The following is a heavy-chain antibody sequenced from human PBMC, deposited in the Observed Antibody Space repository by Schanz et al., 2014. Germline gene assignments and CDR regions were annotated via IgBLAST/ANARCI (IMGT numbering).Heavy chain of an antibody. V-gene: IGHV3-21*04. Sequence: EVRLVESGGGLVQSGGSLRLSCAASGFTFSSYTMKWVRQAPGKGLEWVSSISSTSTYLYYADPVKGRFTISRDSAKNSLYLQMNSLRAEDTAVYYCARQRSYFYAMDVWGQGTTVTVSS. CDR2: ISSTSTYL. CDR3: ARQRSYFYAMDV. CDR1: GFTFSSYT. J-gene: IGHJ6*02.